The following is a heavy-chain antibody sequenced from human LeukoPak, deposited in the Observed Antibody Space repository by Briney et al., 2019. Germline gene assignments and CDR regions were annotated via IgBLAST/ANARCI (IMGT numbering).Heavy chain of an antibody. J-gene: IGHJ4*02. Sequence: GGSLRLSCAASGFTFSNAWMSWVRQAPGKGLEWVGRIKSQTDGGTTDYAAPVKGRFTISRDDSKNTLYLQMNSLKTEDTAVYYCTTGASGYESFDYWGQGTLVTLSS. CDR3: TTGASGYESFDY. V-gene: IGHV3-15*01. CDR1: GFTFSNAW. CDR2: IKSQTDGGTT. D-gene: IGHD5-12*01.